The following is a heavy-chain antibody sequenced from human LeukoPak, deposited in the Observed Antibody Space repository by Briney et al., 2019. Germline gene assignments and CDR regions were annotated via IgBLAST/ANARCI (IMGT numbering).Heavy chain of an antibody. J-gene: IGHJ4*02. Sequence: PSQTLSLTCAVSGGSISSGGYSWSWLRQPPGKGLEWIGYIYHSGSTYYNPSLKSRVTISVDRSKNQFSLKLSSVTAADTAVYYCARGELYFDYWGQGTLVTVSS. D-gene: IGHD1-26*01. CDR1: GGSISSGGYS. CDR3: ARGELYFDY. V-gene: IGHV4-30-2*01. CDR2: IYHSGST.